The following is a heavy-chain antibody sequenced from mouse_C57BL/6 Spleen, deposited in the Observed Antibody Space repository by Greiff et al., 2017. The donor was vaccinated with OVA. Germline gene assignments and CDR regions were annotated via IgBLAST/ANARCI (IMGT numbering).Heavy chain of an antibody. V-gene: IGHV1-62-2*01. CDR2: FYPGSGSI. CDR3: ARHEEEIYYGNRAWFAY. D-gene: IGHD2-1*01. CDR1: GYTFTEYT. J-gene: IGHJ3*01. Sequence: VQLQQSGAELVKPGASVKLSCKASGYTFTEYTIHWVKQRSGQGLEWIGWFYPGSGSIKYNEKFKDKATLTADKSSSTVYMELSRLTSEDSAVYFCARHEEEIYYGNRAWFAYWGQGTLVTVSA.